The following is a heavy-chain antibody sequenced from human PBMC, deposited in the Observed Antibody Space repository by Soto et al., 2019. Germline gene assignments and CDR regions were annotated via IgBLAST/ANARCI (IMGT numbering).Heavy chain of an antibody. CDR3: ARQGGAYGMDV. D-gene: IGHD3-16*01. V-gene: IGHV1-46*03. J-gene: IGHJ6*02. CDR2: INPSGGST. CDR1: GYTFTSYY. Sequence: QVQLVQSGAEVKKPGASVKGSCKASGYTFTSYYMHWVRQAPGQGLEWMGIINPSGGSTSYAQKFQGRGTRTRDRATSTGYMEPSSLRAEDPAVYYCARQGGAYGMDVWGHGTTVTVSS.